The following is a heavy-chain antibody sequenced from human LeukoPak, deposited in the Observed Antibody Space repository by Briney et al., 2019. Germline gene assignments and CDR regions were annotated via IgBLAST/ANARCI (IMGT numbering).Heavy chain of an antibody. CDR1: GGSISSGGYY. V-gene: IGHV4-30-2*01. J-gene: IGHJ3*02. CDR3: ARDFPGIGYCSSTSCRDAFDI. Sequence: SETLSLTCTVSGGSISSGGYYWSWIRQPPGKGLEWIGYIYHSGSTYYNPSLKSRVTISVDRSKNQFSLKLSSVTAADTAVYYCARDFPGIGYCSSTSCRDAFDIWGQGTMVTVSS. CDR2: IYHSGST. D-gene: IGHD2-2*01.